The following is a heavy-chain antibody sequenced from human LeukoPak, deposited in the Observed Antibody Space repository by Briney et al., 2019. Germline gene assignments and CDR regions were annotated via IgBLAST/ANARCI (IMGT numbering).Heavy chain of an antibody. CDR1: GGSISSSSYY. CDR3: ARGTFRYCSSTSCYTPSPTYYYYGMDV. CDR2: IYYSGST. J-gene: IGHJ6*02. Sequence: SETLSLTCTVSGGSISSSSYYWGWIRQPPGKGLEWIGSIYYSGSTYYNPSLKSRVTISVDTSKNQFSLKLSSVTAADTAVYYCARGTFRYCSSTSCYTPSPTYYYYGMDVWGQGTTVTVSS. V-gene: IGHV4-39*01. D-gene: IGHD2-2*02.